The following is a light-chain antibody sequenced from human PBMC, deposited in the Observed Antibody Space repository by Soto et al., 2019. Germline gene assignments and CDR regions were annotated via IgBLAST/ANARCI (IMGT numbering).Light chain of an antibody. V-gene: IGKV3-15*01. CDR1: QSINIE. CDR3: QQGHNWPLT. J-gene: IGKJ2*01. Sequence: EIVMTQSPATLSLSPVERSALSCRASQSINIELAWYQQKPGQPPRLLIYGASTRATGVPARFTGSESGSEFTLTISGLQSEDFAVYYCQQGHNWPLTFGQGTRLEI. CDR2: GAS.